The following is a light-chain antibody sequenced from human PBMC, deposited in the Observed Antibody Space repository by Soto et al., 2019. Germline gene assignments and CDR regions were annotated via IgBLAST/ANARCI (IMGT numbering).Light chain of an antibody. V-gene: IGKV1-39*01. CDR1: QSIRTY. CDR2: AAS. CDR3: QQSYSTPQT. Sequence: DIQMTQSPSSLSASVGDRVTITCRASQSIRTYLNWYQQKPGKAPKLLIYAASSLQSGVPSRFSGSGSGTDFTLIISSLQPEDFATYYCQQSYSTPQTFGQGTKVEIK. J-gene: IGKJ1*01.